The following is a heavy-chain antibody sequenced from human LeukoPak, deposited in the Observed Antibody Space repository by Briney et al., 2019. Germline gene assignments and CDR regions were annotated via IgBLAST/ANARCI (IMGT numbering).Heavy chain of an antibody. V-gene: IGHV4-59*01. J-gene: IGHJ5*02. CDR2: IYYSGST. CDR3: ASLKQWLVHNWFDP. D-gene: IGHD6-19*01. CDR1: GGSISSYY. Sequence: PSETLSLTCTLSGGSISSYYWSWIRQPPGKGLEWIGYIYYSGSTNYNPSLKSRVTISVDTSKNQFSLKLGSVTAADTAVYYCASLKQWLVHNWFDPWGQGTLVTVSS.